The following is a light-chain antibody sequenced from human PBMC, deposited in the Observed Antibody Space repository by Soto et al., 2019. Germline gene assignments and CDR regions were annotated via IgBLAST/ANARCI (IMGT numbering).Light chain of an antibody. CDR1: SSNIGSNT. Sequence: QSVLTQPPSVSATPGQRVTISCSGSSSNIGSNTVNWYQQLPGTAPKLLIYSNDQRPSGVPDRFSGSKSGTSASLAISGLQSEDEADYYCAGWDHTTGVFGGGTQLTVL. J-gene: IGLJ3*02. CDR2: SND. CDR3: AGWDHTTGV. V-gene: IGLV1-44*01.